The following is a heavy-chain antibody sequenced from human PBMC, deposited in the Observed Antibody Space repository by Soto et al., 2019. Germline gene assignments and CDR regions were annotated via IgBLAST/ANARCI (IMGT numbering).Heavy chain of an antibody. V-gene: IGHV1-46*02. J-gene: IGHJ5*02. CDR3: ARAPPRGWFDT. CDR1: GETFNMFN. Sequence: QVQLVQSGAELREPGASVKVSCKTSGETFNMFNIHWVRQAPGQGPEWMGTIAPITGTTQYAEKFEGRVTMIGDASTRTVYMELSSLTSEDTAMFYCARAPPRGWFDTWGQGTLVTVSS. D-gene: IGHD3-10*01. CDR2: IAPITGTT.